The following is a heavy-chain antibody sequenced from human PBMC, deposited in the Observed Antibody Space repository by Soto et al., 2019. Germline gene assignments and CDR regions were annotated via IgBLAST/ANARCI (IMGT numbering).Heavy chain of an antibody. D-gene: IGHD3-10*01. V-gene: IGHV4-59*01. CDR2: IYHRGTT. Sequence: QVQLQESGPGLVKPSETLSLTCTVSGGSISSYYWSWIRQPPGKGLEWIGYIYHRGTTNYSPSLKSRVTISADMSKNQFSLKLSSVTAADTAVYYGARAIRRGGGFDYWGQGTLVTVSS. CDR1: GGSISSYY. CDR3: ARAIRRGGGFDY. J-gene: IGHJ4*02.